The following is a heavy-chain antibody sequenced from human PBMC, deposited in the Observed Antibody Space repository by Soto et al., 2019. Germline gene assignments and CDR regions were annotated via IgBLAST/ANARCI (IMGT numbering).Heavy chain of an antibody. CDR3: AKDRQPDGLWPFDH. CDR1: GFSFSTYA. J-gene: IGHJ4*02. D-gene: IGHD2-8*01. V-gene: IGHV3-23*01. Sequence: GGSLRLSCAASGFSFSTYAMSWVRQAPGKGLEWVSGLFGSGRGISYADSVKGRFTISRDNSNSMLYLQMHNLRAEDTAVYYCAKDRQPDGLWPFDHWGRGTLVTVSS. CDR2: LFGSGRGI.